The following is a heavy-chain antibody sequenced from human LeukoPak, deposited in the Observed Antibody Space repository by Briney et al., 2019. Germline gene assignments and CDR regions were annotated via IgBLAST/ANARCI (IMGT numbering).Heavy chain of an antibody. J-gene: IGHJ4*02. Sequence: GGSLRLSCAASGLSFSHTWMSWVRQAPGKGLEWVGRIKTKTDGGTTDYAAPVKGRFTISRDDSKNMLYLQMNSLKTEDTAVYHCTTVRETAVADYWGQGTLVTVSS. CDR3: TTVRETAVADY. V-gene: IGHV3-15*01. CDR1: GLSFSHTW. D-gene: IGHD6-19*01. CDR2: IKTKTDGGTT.